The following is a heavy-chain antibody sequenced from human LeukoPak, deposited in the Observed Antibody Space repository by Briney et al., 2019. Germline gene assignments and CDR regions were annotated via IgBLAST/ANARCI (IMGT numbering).Heavy chain of an antibody. CDR2: IWYDGSNK. CDR1: GFTFSSYG. CDR3: ARGDYYDSSGNDAFDI. J-gene: IGHJ3*02. V-gene: IGHV3-33*01. Sequence: PGRSLRLPCAASGFTFSSYGMHWVRRAPGKGLEWVAVIWYDGSNKYYADSVKGRFTISRDNSKNTLYLQMNSLRAEDTAVYYCARGDYYDSSGNDAFDIWGQGTMVTVSS. D-gene: IGHD3-22*01.